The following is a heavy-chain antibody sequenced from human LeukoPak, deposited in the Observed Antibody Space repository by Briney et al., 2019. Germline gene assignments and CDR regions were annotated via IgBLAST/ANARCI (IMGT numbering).Heavy chain of an antibody. D-gene: IGHD3-22*01. CDR2: LNPTGGNT. V-gene: IGHV1-46*01. CDR1: GYTFTSYY. CDR3: ARGFYYDSSDYYPYYFDY. J-gene: IGHJ4*02. Sequence: ASAKVSCKASGYTFTSYYMHWVRQAPGQGLEWMGILNPTGGNTSYAQKFQGRVTMTRDTSTSTVYMELSSLRSEDTAVYYCARGFYYDSSDYYPYYFDYWGQGTLVTVSS.